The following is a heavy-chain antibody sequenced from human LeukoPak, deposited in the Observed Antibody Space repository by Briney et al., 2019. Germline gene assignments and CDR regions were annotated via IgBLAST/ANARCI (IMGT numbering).Heavy chain of an antibody. D-gene: IGHD3-10*01. CDR3: ARKYGSGSYHDY. Sequence: GGSLRLSCAASGFTFSSYSMNWVRQAPGKGLEWVSSNSSSSSYIYYADSVKGRFTISRDNAKNSLYLQMNSLRAEDTAVYYCARKYGSGSYHDYWGQGALVTVSS. CDR2: NSSSSSYI. V-gene: IGHV3-21*01. CDR1: GFTFSSYS. J-gene: IGHJ4*02.